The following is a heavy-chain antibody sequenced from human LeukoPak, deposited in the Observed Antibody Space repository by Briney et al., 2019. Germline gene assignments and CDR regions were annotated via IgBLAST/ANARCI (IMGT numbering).Heavy chain of an antibody. V-gene: IGHV1-18*01. Sequence: ASVKVSCKASGYTFTSYGVSWVRQAPGQGLEWMGWIGAYNGNTNYAQKLQGRVTMTTDTSTSTAYMELRSLRSDDTAVYYCARGAWGYCSSTSCSSSWFDPWGQGTLVTVSS. D-gene: IGHD2-2*01. J-gene: IGHJ5*02. CDR1: GYTFTSYG. CDR2: IGAYNGNT. CDR3: ARGAWGYCSSTSCSSSWFDP.